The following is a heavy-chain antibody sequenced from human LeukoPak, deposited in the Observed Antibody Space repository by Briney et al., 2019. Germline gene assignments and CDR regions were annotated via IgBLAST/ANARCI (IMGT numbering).Heavy chain of an antibody. CDR1: GFTFSSHW. J-gene: IGHJ5*02. Sequence: WGSLRLSCAASGFTFSSHWMHWVRQAPGKGLVWVSRINSDGSSISYADSVKGRFTISRDNAKNTLYLQMNSLRDEDTAVYYCAKLAAGTFTFGYNWFDPWGQGTLVTVSS. CDR2: INSDGSSI. D-gene: IGHD6-13*01. CDR3: AKLAAGTFTFGYNWFDP. V-gene: IGHV3-74*01.